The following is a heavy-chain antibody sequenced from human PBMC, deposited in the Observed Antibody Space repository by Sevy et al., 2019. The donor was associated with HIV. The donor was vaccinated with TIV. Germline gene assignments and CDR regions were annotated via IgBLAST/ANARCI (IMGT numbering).Heavy chain of an antibody. CDR3: AKDSSASDILTGYPEYYFDY. Sequence: GGSLRLSCAASGFTFSSYAMSWVRQAPGKGLEWVSAISGSGGSTYYADSVKGRFTISRDNSKNMLYLQMNSLRAEDTAVYYCAKDSSASDILTGYPEYYFDYWGQGTLVTVSS. CDR1: GFTFSSYA. D-gene: IGHD3-9*01. J-gene: IGHJ4*02. V-gene: IGHV3-23*01. CDR2: ISGSGGST.